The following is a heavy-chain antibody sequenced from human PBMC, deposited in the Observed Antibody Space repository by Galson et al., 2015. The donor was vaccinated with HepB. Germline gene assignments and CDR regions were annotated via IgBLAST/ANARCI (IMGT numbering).Heavy chain of an antibody. CDR2: ISGSGGST. V-gene: IGHV3-23*01. CDR3: AKCCDLDPPEYIAAHPPLVAFDI. J-gene: IGHJ3*02. D-gene: IGHD6-6*01. CDR1: GFTFSSYA. Sequence: SLRLSCAASGFTFSSYAMSWVRQAPGKGLEWVSAISGSGGSTYYADSVKGRFTISRDNSKNTLYLQMNSLRAEDTAVYYCAKCCDLDPPEYIAAHPPLVAFDIWGQGTMVTVSS.